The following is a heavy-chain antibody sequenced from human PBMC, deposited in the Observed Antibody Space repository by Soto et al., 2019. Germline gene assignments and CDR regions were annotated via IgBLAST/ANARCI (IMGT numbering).Heavy chain of an antibody. D-gene: IGHD3-10*01. V-gene: IGHV4-59*02. CDR3: ARLPNNFLQLGSTNYGNYYKGV. J-gene: IGHJ6*03. CDR1: GDSVTSHY. CDR2: MHYTGLS. Sequence: SETLSLTCSFSGDSVTSHYLTWIRQSPEKGLEWIGYMHYTGLSHYNPSLKSRLTISVDTSKNQFTLQLSSVTVADTAVYYCARLPNNFLQLGSTNYGNYYKGVWGKGTRVTVSS.